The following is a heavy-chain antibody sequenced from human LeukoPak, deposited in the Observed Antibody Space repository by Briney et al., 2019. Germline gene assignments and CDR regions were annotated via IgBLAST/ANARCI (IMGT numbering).Heavy chain of an antibody. CDR2: ISSSSSTI. Sequence: GGSLRLSCAASGFTFSSYSMNWVRQAPGKGLEWVSYISSSSSTIYYADSAKGRFTISRDNAKNSLYLQMNSLRAEDTAVYYCARDSVPNSSGPNDAFDIWGQGTMVTVSS. D-gene: IGHD6-19*01. V-gene: IGHV3-48*01. CDR1: GFTFSSYS. CDR3: ARDSVPNSSGPNDAFDI. J-gene: IGHJ3*02.